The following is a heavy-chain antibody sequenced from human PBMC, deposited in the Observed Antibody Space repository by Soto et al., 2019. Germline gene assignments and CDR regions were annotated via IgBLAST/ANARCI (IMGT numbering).Heavy chain of an antibody. Sequence: QVQLVESGGGVVQPGRSLRLSCAASGFTFSSYGMHWVRQAPGKGLEWVAVISYDGSNKYYADSVKGRFTISRDNSKNTLYLQMNSLRAEDTAVYYCANAPLWFGELDHGWYDGYWGQGTLVTVSS. CDR1: GFTFSSYG. CDR2: ISYDGSNK. CDR3: ANAPLWFGELDHGWYDGY. D-gene: IGHD3-10*01. J-gene: IGHJ4*02. V-gene: IGHV3-30*18.